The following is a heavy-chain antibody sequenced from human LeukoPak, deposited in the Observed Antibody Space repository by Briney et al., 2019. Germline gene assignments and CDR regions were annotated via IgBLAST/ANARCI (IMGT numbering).Heavy chain of an antibody. J-gene: IGHJ5*02. D-gene: IGHD2-21*01. V-gene: IGHV4-39*01. Sequence: PSETLSLTCTVSGGSISSSSYYWGWIRQPPGKGLEWIGSIYYSGSTYYNPSLKSRVTISVDTSKNQFSLKLSSVTAADTAVYYCARLSDCGGDCYWFDPWGQGTLVTVSS. CDR1: GGSISSSSYY. CDR2: IYYSGST. CDR3: ARLSDCGGDCYWFDP.